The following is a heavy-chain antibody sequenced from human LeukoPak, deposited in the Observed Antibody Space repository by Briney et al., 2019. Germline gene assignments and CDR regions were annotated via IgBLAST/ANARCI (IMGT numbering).Heavy chain of an antibody. Sequence: PGGSLRLSCAASGFTFSDYYMSWIRQAPGKGLEWVSFIAASGVGGATIYYADSVKGRFTISRDNAKNSLYLQMNSLRAEDTAVYYCARGGGGSWYPGLFDYWGQGTLVTVSS. J-gene: IGHJ4*02. CDR2: IAASGVGGATI. CDR3: ARGGGGSWYPGLFDY. D-gene: IGHD1-26*01. CDR1: GFTFSDYY. V-gene: IGHV3-11*04.